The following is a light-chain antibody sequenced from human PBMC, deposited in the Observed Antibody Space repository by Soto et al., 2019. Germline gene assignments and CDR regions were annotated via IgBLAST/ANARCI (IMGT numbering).Light chain of an antibody. V-gene: IGLV2-8*01. CDR3: SSYAGSNNYV. CDR2: AVN. CDR1: SSDVGGYKY. J-gene: IGLJ1*01. Sequence: QSVLTQPPSASGSPGQLVTISCTGSSSDVGGYKYVSWYQQYPGKAPKLMIYAVNKRPSGVPDRFSGSKSGNTASLTVSGLQAEDEADYYCSSYAGSNNYVFGTGTKLTVL.